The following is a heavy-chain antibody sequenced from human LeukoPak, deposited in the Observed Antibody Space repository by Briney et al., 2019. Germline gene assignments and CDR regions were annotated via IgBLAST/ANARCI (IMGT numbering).Heavy chain of an antibody. D-gene: IGHD4-17*01. Sequence: GGSLRLSCAASGFTVSSTYVSWVRQAPGKGLEWVSSISSSGGYIYYADSVKGRFTISRDNAKNSLSLQMNSLRAEDTAVYYCARDRYGDYSFDYWGQGTLVTVSS. CDR3: ARDRYGDYSFDY. J-gene: IGHJ4*02. V-gene: IGHV3-21*01. CDR1: GFTVSSTY. CDR2: ISSSGGYI.